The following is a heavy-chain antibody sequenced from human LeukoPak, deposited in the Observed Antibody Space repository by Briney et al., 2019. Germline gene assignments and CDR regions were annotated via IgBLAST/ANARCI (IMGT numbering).Heavy chain of an antibody. CDR1: GGSFSGYY. CDR2: INHSGST. V-gene: IGHV4-34*01. CDR3: ARGPRRANAFDI. Sequence: SETLSLTCAVYGGSFSGYYWSWIRQPPGKGLEWIGEINHSGSTNYNPSLKSRVTISVDTSKNQFSLKLSSVTAADTALYYCARGPRRANAFDIWGQGTMVTVSS. J-gene: IGHJ3*02. D-gene: IGHD1-26*01.